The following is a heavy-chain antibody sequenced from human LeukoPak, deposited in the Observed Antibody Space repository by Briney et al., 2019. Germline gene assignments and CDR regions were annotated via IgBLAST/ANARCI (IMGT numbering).Heavy chain of an antibody. J-gene: IGHJ4*02. CDR1: GFTFSSYG. CDR2: ISYDGSNK. CDR3: AKDRGASTGFDY. V-gene: IGHV3-30*18. Sequence: QAGGSLRLSCAASGFTFSSYGMHWVRQAPGKGLEWVAVISYDGSNKYYADSVKGRFTISRDNSKNTLYLQMNSLRAEDTAVYYCAKDRGASTGFDYWGQGTLVTVSS. D-gene: IGHD1-26*01.